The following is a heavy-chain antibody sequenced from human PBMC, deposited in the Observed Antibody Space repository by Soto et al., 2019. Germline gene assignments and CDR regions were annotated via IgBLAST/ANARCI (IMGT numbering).Heavy chain of an antibody. CDR3: ERWVKDLWSSTFDY. V-gene: IGHV4-59*10. CDR1: GGSFSGYY. D-gene: IGHD2-2*01. J-gene: IGHJ4*02. Sequence: SETLSLTCSVYGGSFSGYYWSWFRQPAGKGLEWIGRIDSSGSINYSPSLKSRVTMSVDTSENQFSLKLSSVTAADKAVYYCERWVKDLWSSTFDYSGQGHPVTGS. CDR2: IDSSGSI.